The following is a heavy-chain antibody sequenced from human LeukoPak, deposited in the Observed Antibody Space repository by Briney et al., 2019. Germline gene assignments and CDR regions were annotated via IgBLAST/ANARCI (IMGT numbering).Heavy chain of an antibody. CDR3: ARYCSSSRCLYYYHMDV. CDR2: ISSESSYI. D-gene: IGHD2-2*01. Sequence: GGSLRLSCAASDFTFSTHSMNWVRQAPGKGLEWVSSISSESSYIYYADSVKGRFTISRDDAKKSLYLQMNSLRADDTAVYFCARYCSSSRCLYYYHMDVWGKGTTVTVSS. CDR1: DFTFSTHS. J-gene: IGHJ6*03. V-gene: IGHV3-21*01.